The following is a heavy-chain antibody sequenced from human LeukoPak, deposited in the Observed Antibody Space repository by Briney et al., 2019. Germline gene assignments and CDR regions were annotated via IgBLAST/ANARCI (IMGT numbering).Heavy chain of an antibody. CDR2: ISSGGTT. V-gene: IGHV3-66*01. Sequence: GGSLRLSCAASGFTFSSYAMSWVRQAPGKVLEWVSVISSGGTTYYADSVKGRFTISRDNSKNTLYLQMNSLRAEDTAVYYCARAGTFDAFDLWGQGSMVTVPS. CDR3: ARAGTFDAFDL. J-gene: IGHJ3*01. D-gene: IGHD3-10*01. CDR1: GFTFSSYA.